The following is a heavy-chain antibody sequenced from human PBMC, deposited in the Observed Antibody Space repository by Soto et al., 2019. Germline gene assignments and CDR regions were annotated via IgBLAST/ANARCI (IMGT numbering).Heavy chain of an antibody. Sequence: EVQLLESGGGLVQPGGSLRLSCAASGFTFSSYAMRWVRQAPGKGLEWVSAISGTGDSTYYADSVKGRFTISRDNSKNMLYLQINILRAEDTAVYYCAKDRDSSGYYYRNYWGQGTLVTVSS. CDR3: AKDRDSSGYYYRNY. J-gene: IGHJ4*02. CDR2: ISGTGDST. D-gene: IGHD3-22*01. CDR1: GFTFSSYA. V-gene: IGHV3-23*01.